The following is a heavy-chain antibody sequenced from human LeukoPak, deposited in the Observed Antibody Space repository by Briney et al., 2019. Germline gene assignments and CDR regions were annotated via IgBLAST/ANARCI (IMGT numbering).Heavy chain of an antibody. J-gene: IGHJ4*02. V-gene: IGHV4-34*01. Sequence: SETLSLTCAVYGGSFSGYYWSWIRQPPGKGLEWIGEINHGGSTNYNPSLKSRVTISVDTSKNQFSLKLSSVTAADTAVYYCAREYSNYGYWGQGTLVTVSS. CDR2: INHGGST. CDR1: GGSFSGYY. CDR3: AREYSNYGY. D-gene: IGHD4-11*01.